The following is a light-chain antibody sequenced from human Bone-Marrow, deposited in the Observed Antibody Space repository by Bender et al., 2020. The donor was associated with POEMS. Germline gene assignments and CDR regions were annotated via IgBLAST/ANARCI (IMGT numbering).Light chain of an antibody. J-gene: IGLJ1*01. CDR1: SSNIGRDN. CDR3: VAWDDSLGGYV. V-gene: IGLV1-47*01. Sequence: QFVLTQPPSASGTPGQRVTIPCSGSSSNIGRDNVYWYQQLPGTAPKLLIYKNIQRPSGVPDRFSGSKSGTSASLAISGLRSEDEAEYYCVAWDDSLGGYVFGTGTSVTVL. CDR2: KNI.